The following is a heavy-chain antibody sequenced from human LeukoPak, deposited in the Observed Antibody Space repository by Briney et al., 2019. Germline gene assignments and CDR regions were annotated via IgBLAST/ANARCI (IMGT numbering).Heavy chain of an antibody. D-gene: IGHD3-22*01. J-gene: IGHJ4*02. CDR2: INPNSGGT. CDR1: GYTFTGYY. Sequence: ASVKVSCKASGYTFTGYYMHWVRQAPGQGLEWMGWINPNSGGTNYAQKFQGRVTMTRDTSISTAYMELSRLRSDDTAVYYCARVGNTYYYDSSGYIWFDYWGQGTLVTVSS. V-gene: IGHV1-2*02. CDR3: ARVGNTYYYDSSGYIWFDY.